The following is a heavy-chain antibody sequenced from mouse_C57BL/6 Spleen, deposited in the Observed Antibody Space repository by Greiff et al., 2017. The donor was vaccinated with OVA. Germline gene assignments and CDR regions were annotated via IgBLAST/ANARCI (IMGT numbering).Heavy chain of an antibody. CDR1: GYSITSGYY. V-gene: IGHV3-6*01. CDR2: ISYDGSN. J-gene: IGHJ3*01. Sequence: EVQLQQSGPGLVKPSQSLSLTCSVTGYSITSGYYWNWIRQFPGNKLEWMGYISYDGSNNYNPSLKNRISITRDTSKNQFFLKLNSVTTEDTATYYCAREEIGFAYWGQGTLVTVSA. CDR3: AREEIGFAY.